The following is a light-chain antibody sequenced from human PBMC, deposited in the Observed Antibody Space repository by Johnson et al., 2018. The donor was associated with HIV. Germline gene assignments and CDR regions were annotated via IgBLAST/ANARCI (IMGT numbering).Light chain of an antibody. CDR1: SSNIANNY. CDR3: GTWDSSLSAGV. V-gene: IGLV1-51*02. CDR2: ENN. J-gene: IGLJ1*01. Sequence: SVLTQPPSVSAAPGHQVTISCSGSSSNIANNYVSWYQQFPGTAPKLLIHENNKRPSGIPDRFSGSKSGTSATLGITGLQTGDEADYYCGTWDSSLSAGVFGTGTKVTVL.